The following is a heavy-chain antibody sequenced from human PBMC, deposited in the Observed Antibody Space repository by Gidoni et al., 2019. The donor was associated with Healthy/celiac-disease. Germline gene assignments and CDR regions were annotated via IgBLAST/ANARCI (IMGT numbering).Heavy chain of an antibody. D-gene: IGHD3-22*01. CDR1: GFTFSSYA. CDR3: AKDPTMIVVVITGAFDI. V-gene: IGHV3-23*04. J-gene: IGHJ3*02. Sequence: EVQLVESGGGLVQPGGSLRLSCAASGFTFSSYAMSWVRQAPGKGLEWVSAISGSGSSTYYADSVKGRFTISRDNSKNTLYLQMNSLRAEDTAVYYCAKDPTMIVVVITGAFDIWGQGTMVTVSS. CDR2: ISGSGSST.